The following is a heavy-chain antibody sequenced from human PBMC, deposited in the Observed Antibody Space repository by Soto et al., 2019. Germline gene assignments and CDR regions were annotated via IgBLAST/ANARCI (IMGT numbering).Heavy chain of an antibody. J-gene: IGHJ5*02. Sequence: EVQLVESGGGLVQPGGSLRLSCAASGFTFSSYWMSWVRQAPGKGLEWVANIKQDGSEKYYVDSVKGRFTISRDNAKISLYLQMNSLRAEDTGVYYCARDSGIATGWFDPWGQGTLVTVSS. V-gene: IGHV3-7*05. CDR1: GFTFSSYW. CDR3: ARDSGIATGWFDP. CDR2: IKQDGSEK. D-gene: IGHD6-13*01.